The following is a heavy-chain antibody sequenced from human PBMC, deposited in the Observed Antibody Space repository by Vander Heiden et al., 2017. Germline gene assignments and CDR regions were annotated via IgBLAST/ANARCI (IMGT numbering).Heavy chain of an antibody. CDR2: IFSNDEK. J-gene: IGHJ5*02. CDR1: GFSLSTPRMA. V-gene: IGHV2-26*01. D-gene: IGHD3-10*01. Sequence: HVTLKESGPVLVTSTETLPLTSTLPGFSLSTPRMAVSWIRQPPGKAREWLAHIFSNDEKYYSTSLKSRLTISKDTSKSQVVLTMTNMDPVDTATYYCARIGAEDWFDPWSQGTLVTVSS. CDR3: ARIGAEDWFDP.